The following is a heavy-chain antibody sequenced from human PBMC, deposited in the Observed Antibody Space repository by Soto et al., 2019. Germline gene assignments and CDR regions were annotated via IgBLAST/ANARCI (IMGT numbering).Heavy chain of an antibody. J-gene: IGHJ4*02. V-gene: IGHV4-30-4*01. D-gene: IGHD1-7*01. CDR3: AREANWNYELGNYFDN. Sequence: QVQLRESGPGLVKPSQTLSLTCTVSGGSMSSGDYYWSWIRQPPGKGMEWIGYIFYSWLTYYNPSHKSRVSISIDTSENQFSLKLNSVTAADTAVYYCAREANWNYELGNYFDNWGQGTPVTVSS. CDR2: IFYSWLT. CDR1: GGSMSSGDYY.